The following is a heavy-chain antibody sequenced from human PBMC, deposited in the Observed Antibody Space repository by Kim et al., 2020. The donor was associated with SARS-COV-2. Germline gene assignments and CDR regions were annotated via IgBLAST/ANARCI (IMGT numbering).Heavy chain of an antibody. CDR1: GFTFSSYG. CDR3: AVDRQPWSSSWYDSIGY. Sequence: GGSLRLSCAASGFTFSSYGMHWVRQAPGKGLEWVAVIWYDGSNKYYADSVKGRFTISRDNSKNTLYLQMNSLRAEDTAVYYCAVDRQPWSSSWYDSIGYWGQGTLVTVSS. V-gene: IGHV3-33*01. D-gene: IGHD6-13*01. CDR2: IWYDGSNK. J-gene: IGHJ4*02.